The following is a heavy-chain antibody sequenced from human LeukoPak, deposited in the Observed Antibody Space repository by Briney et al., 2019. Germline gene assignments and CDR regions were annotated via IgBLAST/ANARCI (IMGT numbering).Heavy chain of an antibody. CDR3: ARENVTIFGVVSNYYYYMDV. CDR1: GGTFSSYA. CDR2: IIPIFGTA. D-gene: IGHD3-3*01. V-gene: IGHV1-69*13. Sequence: SVKVSCKASGGTFSSYAISWVRQAPGQGLEWMGGIIPIFGTANYAQKFQGRVTTTADESTSTAYMELSSLRSEDTAVYYCARENVTIFGVVSNYYYYMDVWGKGTTVTVSS. J-gene: IGHJ6*03.